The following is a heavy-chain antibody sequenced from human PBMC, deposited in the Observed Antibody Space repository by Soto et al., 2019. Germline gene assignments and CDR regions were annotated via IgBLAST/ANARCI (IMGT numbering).Heavy chain of an antibody. J-gene: IGHJ6*02. V-gene: IGHV4-30-4*08. CDR3: AREDDGGDRDYYGLDV. Sequence: SETLSLTCTVSGGSISYEYYHWTWIRQSPGKGLEWIGYIHYSGSIIYNPSFKSRVTISVDTSKNQFSLQLSSVAAADTAVYFCAREDDGGDRDYYGLDVWGQGTTVTVSS. CDR1: GGSISYEYYH. D-gene: IGHD2-21*02. CDR2: IHYSGSI.